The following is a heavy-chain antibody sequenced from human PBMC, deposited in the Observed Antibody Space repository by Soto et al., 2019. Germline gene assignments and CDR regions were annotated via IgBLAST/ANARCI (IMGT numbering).Heavy chain of an antibody. J-gene: IGHJ4*02. CDR3: AKERSSGWSFDY. V-gene: IGHV3-23*01. CDR1: RFTFSTYA. Sequence: EVQLLESGGGLVQPGGSLRLSCAASRFTFSTYAMNWVRQAPGKGLEWVSGISGSGDSTYYADSVKGRFTVSRDNSKNTLYLQMNSLRGEDTAVFYCAKERSSGWSFDYWGQGTLVTVSP. D-gene: IGHD6-19*01. CDR2: ISGSGDST.